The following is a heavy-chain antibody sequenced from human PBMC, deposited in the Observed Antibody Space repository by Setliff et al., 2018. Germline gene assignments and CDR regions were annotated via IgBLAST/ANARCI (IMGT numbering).Heavy chain of an antibody. J-gene: IGHJ4*02. CDR2: IYTSGST. Sequence: SETLSLTCTVSGGSISSGSYYWSWIRQPAGKGLEWIGRIYTSGSTNYNPSFKGRVTISLDTSTNQFSLNLNSVTAADTAVYYCAKERYFDWFFENWGQGTLVTVSS. D-gene: IGHD3-9*01. V-gene: IGHV4-61*02. CDR1: GGSISSGSYY. CDR3: AKERYFDWFFEN.